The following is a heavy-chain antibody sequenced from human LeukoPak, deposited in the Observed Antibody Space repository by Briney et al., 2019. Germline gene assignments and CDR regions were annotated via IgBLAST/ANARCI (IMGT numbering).Heavy chain of an antibody. CDR3: ARENTGSYREFDY. CDR2: IYTGGST. CDR1: GVSISSYY. J-gene: IGHJ4*02. Sequence: SETLSLTCTVSGVSISSYYWSWIRQPAGKGLEWLGRIYTGGSTNYNPSLKSRVTMSADPSNNQCSLKLSSVTAADTAVYYCARENTGSYREFDYWGQGTLVTVSS. V-gene: IGHV4-4*07. D-gene: IGHD1-26*01.